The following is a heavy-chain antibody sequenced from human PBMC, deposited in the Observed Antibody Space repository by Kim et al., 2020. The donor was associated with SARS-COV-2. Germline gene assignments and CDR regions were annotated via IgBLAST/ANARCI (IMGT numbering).Heavy chain of an antibody. V-gene: IGHV4-30-4*01. CDR1: GGSISSGDYY. CDR2: VYYXGST. CDR3: AREXXRGGXDYYXXY. J-gene: IGHJ4*01. D-gene: IGHD3-10*01. Sequence: SETLSLXCTVSGGSISSGDYYWSWVRQPPGXXLEWXGYVYYXGSTYYNPSLKSRXTISXXPSKXPFSLXLSSVXAADXAVYXXAREXXRGGXDYYXXYWGXXTLXXVS.